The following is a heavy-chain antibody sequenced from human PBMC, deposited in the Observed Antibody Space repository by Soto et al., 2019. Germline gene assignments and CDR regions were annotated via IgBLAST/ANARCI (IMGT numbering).Heavy chain of an antibody. CDR1: GFSLNSNGVG. D-gene: IGHD3-16*01. V-gene: IGHV2-5*02. Sequence: QITLKETGPTLVKPTQTLTLTCAFSGFSLNSNGVGVGWIRRPPGKALEWLALIYWDDDKRYSPSLKSRLTISKDTSKNQVVLILANIDPVDTATYYCAHWGFTLIPGGRGPTFDVWGQGTPVTVSS. J-gene: IGHJ3*01. CDR3: AHWGFTLIPGGRGPTFDV. CDR2: IYWDDDK.